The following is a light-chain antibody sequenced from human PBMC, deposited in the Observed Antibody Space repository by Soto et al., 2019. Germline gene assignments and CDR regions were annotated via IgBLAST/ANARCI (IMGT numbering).Light chain of an antibody. CDR1: QSVLYSSNNKNS. V-gene: IGKV4-1*01. CDR2: WAS. CDR3: LQYYSTPLA. Sequence: IVMTPSPDSLAVSLGERATITCKSSQSVLYSSNNKNSFFWYQQKPGQPPKMLIYWASTGESGVPDLFSRSGSGTDFVHISISLQAEDVAVYFCLQYYSTPLAFGGGNKVEIK. J-gene: IGKJ4*01.